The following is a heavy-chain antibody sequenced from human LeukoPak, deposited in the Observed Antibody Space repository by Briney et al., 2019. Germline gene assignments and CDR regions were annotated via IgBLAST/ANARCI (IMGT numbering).Heavy chain of an antibody. CDR2: ISYDGSNK. CDR1: GGSISSGG. CDR3: ARVGSSGWYGDYFDY. V-gene: IGHV3-30-3*01. J-gene: IGHJ4*02. D-gene: IGHD6-19*01. Sequence: LSLTCTVSGGSISSGGYYWSWVRQHPGKGLEWVAVISYDGSNKYYADSVKGRFTISRDNSKNTLYLQMNSLRAEDTAVYYCARVGSSGWYGDYFDYWGQGTLVTVSS.